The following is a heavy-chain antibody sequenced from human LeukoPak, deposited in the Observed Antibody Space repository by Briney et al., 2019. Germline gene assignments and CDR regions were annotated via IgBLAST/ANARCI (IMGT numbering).Heavy chain of an antibody. CDR1: GYTFTRNF. D-gene: IGHD6-13*01. J-gene: IGHJ4*02. CDR3: ARIWAEFQLVCDF. Sequence: ASVKVSCKASGYTFTRNFMHWVRQAPGHGLEWMGVFNPCGGSATYSQNFQGRVTMTRDTSTSTVYMEMSSLRSEDTAVYFCARIWAEFQLVCDFWGQGTLVTVSP. CDR2: FNPCGGSA. V-gene: IGHV1-46*01.